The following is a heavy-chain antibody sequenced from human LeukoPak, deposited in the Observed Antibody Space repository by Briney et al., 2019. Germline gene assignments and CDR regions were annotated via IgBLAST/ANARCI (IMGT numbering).Heavy chain of an antibody. Sequence: SETLSLTCAVYGGSFSGYYWSWIRQPPGKGPEWIGYIYYSGSTNYNPSLKSRVTISVDTSKNQFSLKLSSVTAADTAVYYCARHARSSSSIDYWGQGTLVTVSS. CDR2: IYYSGST. J-gene: IGHJ4*02. D-gene: IGHD6-13*01. V-gene: IGHV4-59*08. CDR1: GGSFSGYY. CDR3: ARHARSSSSIDY.